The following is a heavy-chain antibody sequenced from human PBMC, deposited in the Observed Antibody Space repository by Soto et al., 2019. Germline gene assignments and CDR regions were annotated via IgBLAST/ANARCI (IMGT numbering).Heavy chain of an antibody. V-gene: IGHV1-2*04. Sequence: ASVKVSCKASGYTFTGYYMHWVRQAPGQGLEWMGWINPNSGGTNYAQKFQGWVTMTRDTSISTAYMELSRLRSDDTAVYYCARGITYDDILTGYYNWFDPWGQGTXVTVSS. J-gene: IGHJ5*02. CDR2: INPNSGGT. CDR3: ARGITYDDILTGYYNWFDP. CDR1: GYTFTGYY. D-gene: IGHD3-9*01.